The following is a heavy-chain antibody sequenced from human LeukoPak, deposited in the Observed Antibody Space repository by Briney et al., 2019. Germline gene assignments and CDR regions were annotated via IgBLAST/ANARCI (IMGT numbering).Heavy chain of an antibody. CDR3: GREVVAAAGTVDY. Sequence: SETLSLTCTVSGDSISSNFWSWLRQPPGKGLEWIGYIYDIGSANYNSSLKSRVSMSLDTSKNQFSLKLSSVTAADTAVYYCGREVVAAAGTVDYWGQGTLVTVSS. V-gene: IGHV4-59*01. J-gene: IGHJ4*02. D-gene: IGHD6-13*01. CDR2: IYDIGSA. CDR1: GDSISSNF.